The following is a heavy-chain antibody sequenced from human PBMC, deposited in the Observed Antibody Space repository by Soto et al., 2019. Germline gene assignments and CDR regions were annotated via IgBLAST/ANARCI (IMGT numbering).Heavy chain of an antibody. V-gene: IGHV4-30-2*01. D-gene: IGHD2-15*01. CDR1: GVSISSGGYS. Sequence: PSETLSLTCAVSGVSISSGGYSWSWIRQPPGKGLEWIGDIYHSGSTYYNPSLKSRVTISVDRSKKQFSLKLSSVTAADTAVYYCAGASGYCSGGSCPVGWFDPWGQGTLVTVSS. CDR3: AGASGYCSGGSCPVGWFDP. J-gene: IGHJ5*02. CDR2: IYHSGST.